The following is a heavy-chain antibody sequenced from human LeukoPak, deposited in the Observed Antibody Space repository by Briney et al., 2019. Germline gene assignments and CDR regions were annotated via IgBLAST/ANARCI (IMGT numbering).Heavy chain of an antibody. CDR2: IYYSGST. Sequence: SETLSLTCTVSGGSISSGDYYWSWIRQPPGKGLEWIGYIYYSGSTYYNPSLKSRVTISVDTSKNQFSLKLSSVTAADTAVYYCASCGYSGYDFDYWGPGTLVTVSS. J-gene: IGHJ4*02. CDR1: GGSISSGDYY. CDR3: ASCGYSGYDFDY. V-gene: IGHV4-30-4*01. D-gene: IGHD5-12*01.